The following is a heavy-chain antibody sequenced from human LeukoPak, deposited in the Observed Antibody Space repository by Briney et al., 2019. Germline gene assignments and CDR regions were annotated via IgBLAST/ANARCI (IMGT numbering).Heavy chain of an antibody. D-gene: IGHD3-22*01. CDR3: ARDSGRYYDSSGYSYSYYGMDV. J-gene: IGHJ6*02. Sequence: SVKVSCKASGGTFSNYGISWVRQAPGQGLEWMGGIIPIFGTTNYAQKFQGRVTVIADESTSTAYMELSSLRSEDTAVYYCARDSGRYYDSSGYSYSYYGMDVWGQGTTVTVSS. V-gene: IGHV1-69*13. CDR1: GGTFSNYG. CDR2: IIPIFGTT.